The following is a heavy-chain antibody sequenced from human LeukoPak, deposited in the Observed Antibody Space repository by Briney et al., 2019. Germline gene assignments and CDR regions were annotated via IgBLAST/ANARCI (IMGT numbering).Heavy chain of an antibody. CDR3: TLDRAVAGGSYFDY. CDR2: IYYSGST. CDR1: GGSISSSSYY. V-gene: IGHV4-39*01. D-gene: IGHD6-19*01. J-gene: IGHJ4*02. Sequence: KPSETLSLTCTVSGGSISSSSYYWGWIRHPPGKGLEWIGSIYYSGSTDYNPSLKSRFTISVETSKNQFSLKLSSVTATDTAVYYCTLDRAVAGGSYFDYWGQGTLVTVTS.